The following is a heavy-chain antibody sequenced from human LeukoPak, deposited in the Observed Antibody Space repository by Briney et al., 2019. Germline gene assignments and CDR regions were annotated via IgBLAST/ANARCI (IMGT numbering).Heavy chain of an antibody. CDR3: ARTYSWSLSRFDY. V-gene: IGHV3-48*03. J-gene: IGHJ4*02. Sequence: GGSLRLSCAASGFTFSTYEINWVRQAPGKGLEWLSHISTSGSSIHYADSVKGRFTISRDNSKNTLYLQMNSLRAEDTAVYYCARTYSWSLSRFDYWGQGTLVTVSA. CDR2: ISTSGSSI. CDR1: GFTFSTYE. D-gene: IGHD3-16*02.